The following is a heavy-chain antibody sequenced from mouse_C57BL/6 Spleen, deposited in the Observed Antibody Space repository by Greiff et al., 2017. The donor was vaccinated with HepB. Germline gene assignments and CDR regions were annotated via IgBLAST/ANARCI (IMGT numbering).Heavy chain of an antibody. V-gene: IGHV1-81*01. CDR2: FYPRSGNT. D-gene: IGHD1-1*01. CDR1: GYTFTSYG. J-gene: IGHJ2*01. CDR3: ARADYGSREDDFDY. Sequence: QVQLQQSGAELARPGASVKLSCKASGYTFTSYGISWVKQRTGQGLEWIGEFYPRSGNTYYNEKFKGKATLTADTSSSTAYMELRSLTSEDSAVYFCARADYGSREDDFDYWGQGTTLTVSS.